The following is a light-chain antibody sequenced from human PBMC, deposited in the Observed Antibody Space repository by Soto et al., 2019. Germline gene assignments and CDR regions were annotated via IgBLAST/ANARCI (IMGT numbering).Light chain of an antibody. V-gene: IGKV3-15*01. CDR3: QQSLKWPPT. CDR2: DTS. J-gene: IGKJ1*01. CDR1: QSVNRQ. Sequence: MTQYTSTLCASVGDRVTITCRASQSVNRQVLWYQHRPGQAPRLLIYDTSARAAGIPARFSGSGSATEFTLTISSLQSEDFAIYYCQQSLKWPPTFGEGTKVDIK.